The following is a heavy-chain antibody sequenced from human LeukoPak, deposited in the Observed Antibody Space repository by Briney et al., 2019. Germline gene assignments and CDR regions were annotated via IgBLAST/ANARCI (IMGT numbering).Heavy chain of an antibody. D-gene: IGHD3-3*01. J-gene: IGHJ4*02. V-gene: IGHV4-38-2*02. CDR1: GYSISSGYY. CDR3: ARDLSYYDFWSGYSFDY. CDR2: FYHSGST. Sequence: SETLSLTCAVSGYSISSGYYWSWIRQPPGKGRESIGSFYHSGSTYYNRYLKSRVTISGDTSKNQFYLQLSSVTAADTAVYYCARDLSYYDFWSGYSFDYWGQGTLVTVSS.